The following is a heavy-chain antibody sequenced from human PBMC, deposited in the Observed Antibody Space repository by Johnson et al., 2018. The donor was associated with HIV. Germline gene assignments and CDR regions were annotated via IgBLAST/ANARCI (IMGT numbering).Heavy chain of an antibody. CDR3: TERSPILRAFDI. Sequence: QVQLVESGGGLVQPGGSLRLSCAASGITFSDYYMSWIRQAPGKGLEWVSYISSSGNTKYYADSVKGRFTISRDNSKNTRYLQMNSLKTEDTAVYYCTERSPILRAFDIWGQGTMVTVSS. CDR2: ISSSGNTK. CDR1: GITFSDYY. J-gene: IGHJ3*02. V-gene: IGHV3-11*01.